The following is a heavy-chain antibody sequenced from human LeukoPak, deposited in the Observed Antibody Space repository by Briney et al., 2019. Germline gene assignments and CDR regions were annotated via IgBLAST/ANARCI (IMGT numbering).Heavy chain of an antibody. CDR2: ISGSGGST. CDR1: GFTFSSYA. Sequence: PGGSLSLTCAASGFTFSSYAMSWVRQAPGKGLEWVSAISGSGGSTYYADSVKGRFRIYRDNSKNTLYLQMNSLRAEDTAVYYCAKGGRLLWFGEPTDVFDYWGQGTLVTSSS. V-gene: IGHV3-23*01. CDR3: AKGGRLLWFGEPTDVFDY. D-gene: IGHD3-10*01. J-gene: IGHJ4*02.